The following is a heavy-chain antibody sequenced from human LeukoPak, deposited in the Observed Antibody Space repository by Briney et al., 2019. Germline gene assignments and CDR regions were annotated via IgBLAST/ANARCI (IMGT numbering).Heavy chain of an antibody. J-gene: IGHJ6*03. V-gene: IGHV3-66*01. Sequence: GGSLRLSCAASGFTVSSNYMSWVRQAPGKGLEWVSVIYSGGSTNYADSVKGRFTISRDNAKNSLYLQMNSLRAEDTAVYYCASSPYYYYYYMDVWGKGTTVTVSS. CDR2: IYSGGST. CDR3: ASSPYYYYYYMDV. CDR1: GFTVSSNY.